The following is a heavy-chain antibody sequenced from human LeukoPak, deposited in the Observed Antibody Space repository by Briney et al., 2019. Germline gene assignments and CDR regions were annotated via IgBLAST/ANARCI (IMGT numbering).Heavy chain of an antibody. J-gene: IGHJ4*02. CDR2: INHSGST. CDR3: ARVSIAVARIAVDRGAFDY. Sequence: SETLSLTCAVYGGSFSGYYWSWIRQPPGKGLEWIGEINHSGSTNYNPSLKSRVTISVGTPKNQFSLKLSSVTAADTAVYYCARVSIAVARIAVDRGAFDYWGQGTLVTVSS. CDR1: GGSFSGYY. V-gene: IGHV4-34*01. D-gene: IGHD6-19*01.